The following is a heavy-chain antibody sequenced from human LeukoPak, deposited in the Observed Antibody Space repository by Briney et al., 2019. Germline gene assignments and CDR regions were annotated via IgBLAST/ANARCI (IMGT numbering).Heavy chain of an antibody. Sequence: SETLSLTCTVSGGSISSSSYYWSWIRQPPGKGLEWIGEINHSGSTNYNPSLKSRVTISVDTSKNQFSLKLSSVTAADTAVYYCARSSDYGDYGYWGQGTLVTVSS. D-gene: IGHD4-17*01. CDR1: GGSISSSSYY. J-gene: IGHJ4*02. V-gene: IGHV4-39*07. CDR2: INHSGST. CDR3: ARSSDYGDYGY.